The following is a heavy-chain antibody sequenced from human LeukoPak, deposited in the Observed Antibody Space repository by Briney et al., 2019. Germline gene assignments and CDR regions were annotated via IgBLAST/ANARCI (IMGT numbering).Heavy chain of an antibody. V-gene: IGHV4-61*02. D-gene: IGHD5/OR15-5a*01. CDR1: GGSISSGSYY. CDR3: ARECPNWFDP. CDR2: IYTRGPT. Sequence: PSETLSLTCTISGGSISSGSYYWSWIRQPAGKGLEWIGRIYTRGPTTYNPSLNSRVTISLDTSKNQFSLKLSSVTAADTAVYYCARECPNWFDPWGQGTLVTVSS. J-gene: IGHJ5*02.